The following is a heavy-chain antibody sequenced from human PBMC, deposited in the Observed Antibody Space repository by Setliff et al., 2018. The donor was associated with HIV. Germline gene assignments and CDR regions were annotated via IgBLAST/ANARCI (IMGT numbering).Heavy chain of an antibody. Sequence: GASVISCKASGYTFIGYNMHWVRQAPGQGLEWMGWINPNSGGINYAQKFQGRVIMTRDTSISTAYMELSRLRSDDTAVYYCARALDSSADIEGYFDFWGQGMLITVSS. V-gene: IGHV1-2*02. CDR1: GYTFIGYN. D-gene: IGHD2-15*01. CDR2: INPNSGGI. CDR3: ARALDSSADIEGYFDF. J-gene: IGHJ4*02.